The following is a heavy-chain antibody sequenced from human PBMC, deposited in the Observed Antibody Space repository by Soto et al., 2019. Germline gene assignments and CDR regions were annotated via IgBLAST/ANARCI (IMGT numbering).Heavy chain of an antibody. D-gene: IGHD3-10*01. CDR3: ARNRRSGYYYYGMDV. J-gene: IGHJ6*02. V-gene: IGHV5-10-1*01. Sequence: PGESLKISCKGSGYSFTSYWISWVRQMPGKGLEWMGRIDPSDSYTNYSPSFQGHVTISADKSISTAYLQWSSLKASDTAMYYCARNRRSGYYYYGMDVWDQGTTVTVSS. CDR2: IDPSDSYT. CDR1: GYSFTSYW.